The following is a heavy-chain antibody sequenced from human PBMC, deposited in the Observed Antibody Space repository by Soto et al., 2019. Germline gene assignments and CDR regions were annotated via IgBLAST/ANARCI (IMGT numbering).Heavy chain of an antibody. CDR3: ARGDYGTGGYPFPYFDY. V-gene: IGHV1-2*02. CDR2: INPDSGAT. J-gene: IGHJ4*02. D-gene: IGHD2-8*02. CDR1: GYSFTGYY. Sequence: HEHLVQSGAEVKRPGASLKVSCKASGYSFTGYYIHWVRQAPGQGLEWRGWINPDSGATNYAQNFQGRVTLTSDTSIGTASMDLTSLTSDDTAVYYCARGDYGTGGYPFPYFDYWGQGTLVIVSS.